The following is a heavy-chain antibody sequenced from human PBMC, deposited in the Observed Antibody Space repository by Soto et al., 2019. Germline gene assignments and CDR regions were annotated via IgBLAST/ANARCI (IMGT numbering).Heavy chain of an antibody. D-gene: IGHD3-3*01. CDR2: TYYRSKWYN. CDR3: ARGFLQWFVLPYYYGMDV. CDR1: GDSVSTNNVA. Sequence: LSLTCAISGDSVSTNNVAWNWIRQSPSRGLEWLGRTYYRSKWYNDYAVSVKSRITINPDTSKNQFSLQLNSVTPEDTAVYYCARGFLQWFVLPYYYGMDVWGQGTMVTVSS. J-gene: IGHJ6*02. V-gene: IGHV6-1*01.